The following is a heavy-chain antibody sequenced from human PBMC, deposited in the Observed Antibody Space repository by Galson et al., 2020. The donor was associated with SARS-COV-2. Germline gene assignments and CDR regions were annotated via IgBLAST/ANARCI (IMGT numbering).Heavy chain of an antibody. D-gene: IGHD3-16*01. Sequence: GESLKISCAASGFTFSDYTMIWVRQAPGKGLEWVSSIFGSGSYRYYADSVKGRFTISRDSAKSSLYLQMNSLGADHTAVYYCARDLGPAPMIKWYFDLWGRGSLVTVSS. J-gene: IGHJ2*01. CDR2: IFGSGSYR. CDR1: GFTFSDYT. CDR3: ARDLGPAPMIKWYFDL. V-gene: IGHV3-21*01.